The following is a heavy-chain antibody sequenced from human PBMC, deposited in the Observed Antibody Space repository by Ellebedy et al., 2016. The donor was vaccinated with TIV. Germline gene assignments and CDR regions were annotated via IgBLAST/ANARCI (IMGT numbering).Heavy chain of an antibody. V-gene: IGHV3-30-3*01. CDR3: AKDLMISL. Sequence: GGSLRLSCAASGFSSSNSAMHWVRQAPGKGLEWVSLISYDGNNQYYADSVKGRFTISRDNSKNTLYLQVNSLRAEDTAVYYCAKDLMISLWGQGTLLTVSS. D-gene: IGHD3/OR15-3a*01. CDR2: ISYDGNNQ. J-gene: IGHJ4*02. CDR1: GFSSSNSA.